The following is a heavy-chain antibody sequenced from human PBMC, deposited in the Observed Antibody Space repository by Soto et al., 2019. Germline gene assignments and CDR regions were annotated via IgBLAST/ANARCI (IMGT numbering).Heavy chain of an antibody. CDR1: GFTFSDYY. Sequence: QVQLVESGGGLVKPGGSLRLSCAASGFTFSDYYMVWVRQAPGKGLEWISYISNGGATVYYADSVKGRFTISRDNGRNSMFLQRNSLTADDTAVYYCVSFFLGVGDAFDIWGRGTTVTVSS. V-gene: IGHV3-11*01. CDR2: ISNGGATV. CDR3: VSFFLGVGDAFDI. J-gene: IGHJ3*02. D-gene: IGHD2-8*01.